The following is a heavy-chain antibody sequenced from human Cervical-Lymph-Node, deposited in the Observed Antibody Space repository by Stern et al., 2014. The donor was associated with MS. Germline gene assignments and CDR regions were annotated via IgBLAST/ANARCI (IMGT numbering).Heavy chain of an antibody. CDR1: GGTFSSYA. Sequence: QVQLVQSGAEVKKPGSSVKVSCKASGGTFSSYAISWVRQAPGQGLEWMGGIIPIFGTANYAQKFQGRVTITADESTSTAYMELSSLRSEDTAVYYCARVADYYDSSGYEPYYFDYWGQGTLVTVSS. D-gene: IGHD3-22*01. CDR3: ARVADYYDSSGYEPYYFDY. CDR2: IIPIFGTA. J-gene: IGHJ4*02. V-gene: IGHV1-69*01.